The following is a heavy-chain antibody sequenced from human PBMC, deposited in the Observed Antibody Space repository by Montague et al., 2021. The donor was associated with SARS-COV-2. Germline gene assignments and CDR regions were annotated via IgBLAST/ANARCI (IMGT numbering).Heavy chain of an antibody. CDR2: INHSGST. D-gene: IGHD3-10*01. J-gene: IGHJ5*02. CDR3: ARLVGFGELSSENWFDP. Sequence: SETLSLTCAVYGGSFSGYYWSWIRQPPGKGLEWIGEINHSGSTNYNPSLKSRVIISVDTSKNQFSLKLNSVTAADTAVYYCARLVGFGELSSENWFDPWGQGTMVTVSS. V-gene: IGHV4-34*01. CDR1: GGSFSGYY.